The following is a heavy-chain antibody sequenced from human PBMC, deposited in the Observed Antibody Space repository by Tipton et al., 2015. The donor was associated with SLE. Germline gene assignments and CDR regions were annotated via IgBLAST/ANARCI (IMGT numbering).Heavy chain of an antibody. CDR1: GFSFDDYT. V-gene: IGHV3-43*01. D-gene: IGHD3-10*01. J-gene: IGHJ3*02. CDR3: TKDNLIQGVMDAFDI. Sequence: GSLRLSCAASGFSFDDYTMHWVRQAPGKCLEWVSLISWDGSITYYADSVKGRFTISRDTSKNSLFLQMNSLRTDDTALYYCTKDNLIQGVMDAFDIWGQGTMVTVSS. CDR2: ISWDGSIT.